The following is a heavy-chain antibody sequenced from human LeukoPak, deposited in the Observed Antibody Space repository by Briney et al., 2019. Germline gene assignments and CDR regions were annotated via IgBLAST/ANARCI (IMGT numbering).Heavy chain of an antibody. CDR3: AREKFADGYFQH. CDR1: GFTVSDS. D-gene: IGHD3-10*01. V-gene: IGHV3-21*01. J-gene: IGHJ1*01. CDR2: INSNSNYI. Sequence: GGSLRLSCAASGFTVSDSMNWIRQAPGKGLEWVSSINSNSNYIYYADSVKGRFTISRDNAKDSLYLQMNSLRAEDTAVYYCAREKFADGYFQHWGQGTLVTVSS.